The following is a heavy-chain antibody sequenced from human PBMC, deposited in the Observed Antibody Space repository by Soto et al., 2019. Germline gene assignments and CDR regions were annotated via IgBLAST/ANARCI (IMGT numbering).Heavy chain of an antibody. CDR1: GFSLSGVG. Sequence: QITLKESGPTLVKPTQTLTLTCTFSGFSLSGVGVGWIRQPPGKALEWLGIIYWDDDQRYSPSLKSRLTITKDTSKNQVVLTMTNMNPVDAATYYCARSDYYGSAGLDYWGQGTLVTVSS. J-gene: IGHJ4*02. CDR3: ARSDYYGSAGLDY. D-gene: IGHD3-10*01. V-gene: IGHV2-5*02. CDR2: IYWDDDQ.